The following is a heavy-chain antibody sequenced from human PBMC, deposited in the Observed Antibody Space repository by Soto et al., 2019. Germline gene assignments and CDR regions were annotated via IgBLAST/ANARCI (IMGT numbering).Heavy chain of an antibody. D-gene: IGHD2-15*01. J-gene: IGHJ4*02. CDR2: ISGSGDKT. CDR1: GLIFSDFA. Sequence: EVLLLQSGGGLVQPGGSLRLSCAASGLIFSDFAMTWVRQIPGKGLEWVSGISGSGDKTYYADSVKGRFTISRDNSKNRLYMQMNTLRAEDTAMYYCVYRNVEHCSGDNFYVLDSWGQGTLVTVSS. CDR3: VYRNVEHCSGDNFYVLDS. V-gene: IGHV3-23*01.